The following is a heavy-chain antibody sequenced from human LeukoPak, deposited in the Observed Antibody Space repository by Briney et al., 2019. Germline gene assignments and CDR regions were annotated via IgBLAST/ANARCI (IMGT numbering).Heavy chain of an antibody. CDR1: GGSISSSSYY. CDR3: ARAEGGSYIRPSAPFDY. D-gene: IGHD1-26*01. J-gene: IGHJ4*02. V-gene: IGHV4-39*02. CDR2: IYYSGST. Sequence: SQTLSLTCTVSGGSISSSSYYWGWIRQPPGKGLEWIGSIYYSGSTYYNPSLKSRVTISVDTSKNQFSLNLRSVTAADTAVYYCARAEGGSYIRPSAPFDYWGQGTLVTVSS.